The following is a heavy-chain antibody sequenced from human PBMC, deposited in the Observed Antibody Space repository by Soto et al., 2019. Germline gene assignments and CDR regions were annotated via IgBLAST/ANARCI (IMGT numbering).Heavy chain of an antibody. CDR3: ARHYYGSGSYYYYYGMDV. V-gene: IGHV5-51*01. J-gene: IGHJ6*02. CDR2: IYPGDSDT. Sequence: LGESLKISCKGSGYSFTSYWIGWVRQMPGKGLEWMGIIYPGDSDTRYSPSFQGQVTISADKSISTAYLQWSSLKASDTAMYYCARHYYGSGSYYYYYGMDVWGQGTTVTVSS. D-gene: IGHD3-10*01. CDR1: GYSFTSYW.